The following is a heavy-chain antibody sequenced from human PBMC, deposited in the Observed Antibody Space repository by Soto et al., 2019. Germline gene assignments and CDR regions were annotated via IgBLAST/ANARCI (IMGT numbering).Heavy chain of an antibody. CDR1: GFSLTTSGVG. CDR3: AHRVLRTVFGLVTTTAIYFDF. J-gene: IGHJ4*02. CDR2: FYWDDDK. D-gene: IGHD3-3*01. Sequence: QITLNESGPTVVRPTETLTLTCRFSGFSLTTSGVGVGWIRQSPGKAPQWLALFYWDDDKRYSASLKSTLTITKDTSKIQVVLTVSDLDPTDTATYYCAHRVLRTVFGLVTTTAIYFDFWGQGTPVAVSS. V-gene: IGHV2-5*02.